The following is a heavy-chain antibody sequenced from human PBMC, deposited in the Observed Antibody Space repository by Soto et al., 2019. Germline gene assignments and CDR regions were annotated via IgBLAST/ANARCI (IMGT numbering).Heavy chain of an antibody. CDR3: ATRITIFGLLIPPFDP. D-gene: IGHD3-3*01. V-gene: IGHV4-34*01. CDR2: INHTGGT. CDR1: GGSVNGYY. Sequence: SETLSLTCAVYGGSVNGYYWNWIRQPPGKGLEWIGAINHTGGTHYNPSLKSRVTMSVDTSKNQFSLRLSSVTAADTAIYYCATRITIFGLLIPPFDPSDKATQGTVSS. J-gene: IGHJ5*02.